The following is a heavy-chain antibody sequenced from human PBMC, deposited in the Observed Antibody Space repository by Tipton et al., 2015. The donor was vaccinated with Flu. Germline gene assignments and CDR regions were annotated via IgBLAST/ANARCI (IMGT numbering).Heavy chain of an antibody. CDR2: IYGGGTT. Sequence: QLVQSGGGLIQPGGSLRLSCAASGFTVTSSYMSWVRQAPGKGLEWVSVIYGGGTTDYADSVKGRFTISRDKSKNALYLQMSSLRAEDTAVYYCARGPQVPVWPYYYGMDVWGQGTTVVVSS. D-gene: IGHD2-2*01. V-gene: IGHV3-53*01. CDR3: ARGPQVPVWPYYYGMDV. CDR1: GFTVTSSY. J-gene: IGHJ6*02.